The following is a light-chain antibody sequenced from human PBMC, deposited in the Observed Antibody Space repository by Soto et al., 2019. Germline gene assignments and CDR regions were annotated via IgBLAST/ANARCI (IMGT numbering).Light chain of an antibody. CDR3: QQYYSYPYT. J-gene: IGKJ2*01. Sequence: AIRMTQSPSSLSASTGDRVTITCRASQGISSYLAWYQQKPGKAPKLLIYAASTLQSGVPSRFSGSGSGTDFTLTMICLQSEDFATYYCQQYYSYPYTFGQGTKLEIK. CDR2: AAS. V-gene: IGKV1-8*01. CDR1: QGISSY.